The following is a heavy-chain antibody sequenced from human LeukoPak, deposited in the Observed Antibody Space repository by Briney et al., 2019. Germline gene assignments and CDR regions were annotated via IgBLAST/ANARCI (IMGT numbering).Heavy chain of an antibody. J-gene: IGHJ6*02. CDR1: GFTFSSYG. CDR2: IWYDGSNK. CDR3: ARDHIVVVPAPDYYYYGMDV. V-gene: IGHV3-33*01. Sequence: PGRSLRLSWAASGFTFSSYGMHWVRQAPGKGLEWVAVIWYDGSNKYYADSVKGRFTISRDNSKNTLYLQMNSLRAEDTAVYYCARDHIVVVPAPDYYYYGMDVWGQGTTVTVSS. D-gene: IGHD2-2*01.